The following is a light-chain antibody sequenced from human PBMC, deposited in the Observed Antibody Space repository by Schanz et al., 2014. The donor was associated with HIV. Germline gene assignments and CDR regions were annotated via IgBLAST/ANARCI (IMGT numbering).Light chain of an antibody. V-gene: IGLV2-14*03. CDR3: ASYTSSATFV. CDR1: SSDIGDYDF. J-gene: IGLJ1*01. CDR2: DVT. Sequence: QFVLTQPASVSGSPGQSITISCTGTSSDIGDYDFVSWYQQYPGKAPKVMIYDVTIRPSGASVRFSGSKSGNTASLTISGLQAEDEADYFCASYTSSATFVFGTGTKLTV.